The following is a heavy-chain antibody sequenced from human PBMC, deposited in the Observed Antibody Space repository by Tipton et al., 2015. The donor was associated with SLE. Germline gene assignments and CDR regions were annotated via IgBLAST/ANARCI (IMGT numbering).Heavy chain of an antibody. D-gene: IGHD3-10*01. Sequence: TLSLTCIVSGVSISSYYWSWIRQPPGKGLEWIGYIYYSGSTNYNPSLKSRVTISVDTSKNQFSLKLSSVTAADTAVYYCARGGSRGVDFWGQGTLVTVSS. CDR1: GVSISSYY. V-gene: IGHV4-59*01. CDR2: IYYSGST. J-gene: IGHJ4*02. CDR3: ARGGSRGVDF.